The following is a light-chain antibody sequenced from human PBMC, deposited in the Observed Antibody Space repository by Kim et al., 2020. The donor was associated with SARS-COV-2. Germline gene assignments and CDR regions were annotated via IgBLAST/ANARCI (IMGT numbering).Light chain of an antibody. CDR2: GRN. V-gene: IGLV3-19*01. Sequence: VALGQTVRITCQCDIFRSYYATWSQQRPRQAPVLVSYGRNNRPSASPDRFSASSSGNTASLTISGAQAEDEEDFYCQSRDSGGNVLFGGGTQLTVL. CDR3: QSRDSGGNVL. J-gene: IGLJ2*01. CDR1: IFRSYY.